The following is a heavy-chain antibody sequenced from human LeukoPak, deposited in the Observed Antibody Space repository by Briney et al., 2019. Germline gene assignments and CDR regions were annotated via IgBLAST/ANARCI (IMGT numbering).Heavy chain of an antibody. J-gene: IGHJ5*02. CDR3: ARGGFSNEEFDP. CDR2: INPDSGGT. D-gene: IGHD3-3*01. CDR1: GYTFTSYD. V-gene: IGHV1-2*02. Sequence: ASVKVSCKASGYTFTSYDIDWVRQAPGQGLEWMGWINPDSGGTNYAQKFQGRVTMTRDTSLTTAYMGLTRLTSDDTAVYYCARGGFSNEEFDPWGQGSLVTVSS.